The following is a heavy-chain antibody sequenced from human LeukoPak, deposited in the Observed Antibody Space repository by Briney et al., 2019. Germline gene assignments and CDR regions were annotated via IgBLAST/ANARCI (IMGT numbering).Heavy chain of an antibody. V-gene: IGHV4-61*02. J-gene: IGHJ5*02. CDR2: IYTSGST. D-gene: IGHD6-19*01. Sequence: SQTLSLTCTVSGGSISSGSYYWSWIRQPAGKGLEWIGRIYTSGSTNYNPSLKSRVTIPVDTSKNQFSLKLSSVTAADTAVYYCAREGRGYSSLDWFDPWGQGTLVTVSS. CDR3: AREGRGYSSLDWFDP. CDR1: GGSISSGSYY.